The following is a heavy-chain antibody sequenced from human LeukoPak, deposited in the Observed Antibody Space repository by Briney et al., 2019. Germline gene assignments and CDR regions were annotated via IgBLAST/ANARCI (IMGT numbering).Heavy chain of an antibody. CDR1: GFTFSGSA. V-gene: IGHV3-73*01. CDR3: TKQDYSDGTLHFEN. Sequence: GGSLRLSCAASGFTFSGSAMHWVRQASGQGLEWVGRIRSKTNSYATAYAASVNGRFTISRDDSKNTAYLQMNSLKTEDTAVYYCTKQDYSDGTLHFENWGQGTRVTVSS. J-gene: IGHJ4*02. CDR2: IRSKTNSYAT. D-gene: IGHD4-17*01.